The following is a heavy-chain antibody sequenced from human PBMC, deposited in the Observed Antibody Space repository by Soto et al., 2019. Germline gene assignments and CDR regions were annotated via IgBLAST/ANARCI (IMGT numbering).Heavy chain of an antibody. Sequence: QVQLVQSGAEVKKPGSSVKVSCKASGGTFSSYAISWVRQAPGQGLEWMGGIVPIFGTANYAQKFQGRVTITADESTSTAYMELSSLRSEDTAVYYCARAPIQGYDSSGYYYYYGMDVWGQGTTVTVSS. CDR3: ARAPIQGYDSSGYYYYYGMDV. CDR1: GGTFSSYA. J-gene: IGHJ6*02. V-gene: IGHV1-69*01. D-gene: IGHD3-22*01. CDR2: IVPIFGTA.